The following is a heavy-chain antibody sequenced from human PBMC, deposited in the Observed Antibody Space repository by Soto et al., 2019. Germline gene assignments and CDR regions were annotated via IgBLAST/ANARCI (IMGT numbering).Heavy chain of an antibody. CDR3: ARNFWSGYSFYYYMDI. J-gene: IGHJ6*03. CDR1: WCTSSNFA. Sequence: VPLRLRRGASWCTSSNFAVRWILQNPGKGLEYVSAISSNGGSTYYANSVKGRFTISRDNSKNTLYLQMGSLRAEDMAVYYCARNFWSGYSFYYYMDIWAKGSTDTV. V-gene: IGHV3-64*01. D-gene: IGHD3-3*01. CDR2: ISSNGGST.